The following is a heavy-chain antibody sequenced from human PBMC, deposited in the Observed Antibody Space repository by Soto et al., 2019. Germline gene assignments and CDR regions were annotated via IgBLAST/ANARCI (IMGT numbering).Heavy chain of an antibody. CDR3: ASGYCSGGSCYSTVGY. J-gene: IGHJ4*02. D-gene: IGHD2-15*01. CDR2: IIPILGIA. CDR1: GGTFSSYT. Sequence: SVKVSCKASGGTFSSYTISWVRQAPGQGLEWMGRIIPILGIANYAQKFQGRVTITADKSTSTAYMELSSLRSEDTAVYYCASGYCSGGSCYSTVGYWGQGTLVTVSS. V-gene: IGHV1-69*02.